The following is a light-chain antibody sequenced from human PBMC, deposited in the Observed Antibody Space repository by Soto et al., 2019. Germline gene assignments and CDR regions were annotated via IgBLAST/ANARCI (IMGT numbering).Light chain of an antibody. V-gene: IGKV1-17*01. CDR2: DAS. CDR1: QGIRND. Sequence: DIQMTQFPSSLSASVGDRVTITCRASQGIRNDLAWYQQKPGKAPKRLIYDASSLQSGVPSRFSGSGSGTELPLAISSLQPEDCATFYCLRHSTYPLTFGEGTKVRIK. CDR3: LRHSTYPLT. J-gene: IGKJ4*02.